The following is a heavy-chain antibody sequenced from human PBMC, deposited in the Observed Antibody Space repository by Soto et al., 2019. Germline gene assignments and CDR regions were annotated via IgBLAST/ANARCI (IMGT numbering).Heavy chain of an antibody. J-gene: IGHJ4*02. CDR2: VSYDGSNK. Sequence: QVQLVESGGGVVQPGRSLRLSCAASGFTFTIYAMHWVRQAPGKGLEWVAVVSYDGSNKSYADSVKGRFTISRDNSKNTVYLQMNSLRLEDTAGYYCAKDWRGITGTRAYFETWGQGNLVTVSS. CDR3: AKDWRGITGTRAYFET. D-gene: IGHD1-20*01. CDR1: GFTFTIYA. V-gene: IGHV3-30*18.